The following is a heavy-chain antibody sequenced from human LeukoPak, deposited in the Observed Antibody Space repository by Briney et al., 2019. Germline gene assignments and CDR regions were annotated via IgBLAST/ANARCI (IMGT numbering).Heavy chain of an antibody. D-gene: IGHD3-10*01. CDR1: GFTFSSYG. Sequence: GRSLRLSCAASGFTFSSYGMHWVRQAPGKGLEWVAVISYDGSNKYYADSVKGRFTISRDNSKNTLYLQMNSLRAEDTAVYYCAKSRWAHGSGSYLPDYWGQGTLVTVSS. CDR2: ISYDGSNK. CDR3: AKSRWAHGSGSYLPDY. J-gene: IGHJ4*02. V-gene: IGHV3-30*18.